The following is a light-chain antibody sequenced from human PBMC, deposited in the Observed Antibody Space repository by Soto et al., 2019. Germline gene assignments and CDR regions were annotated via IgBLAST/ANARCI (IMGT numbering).Light chain of an antibody. Sequence: QLVLTQPASVAGSPGQSITISCTGTSSDVGGYNYVSWYQQHPGKAPKLMIYEVNNRPSGVPSRFSGSKSGNTASLTISGLQAEDEADYYCSSHTSSSTLVFGGGTKLTVL. J-gene: IGLJ3*02. CDR2: EVN. V-gene: IGLV2-14*01. CDR3: SSHTSSSTLV. CDR1: SSDVGGYNY.